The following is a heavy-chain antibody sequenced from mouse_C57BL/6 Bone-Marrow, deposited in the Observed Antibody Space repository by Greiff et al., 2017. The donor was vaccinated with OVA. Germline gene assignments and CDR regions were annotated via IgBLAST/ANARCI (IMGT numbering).Heavy chain of an antibody. CDR2: INPNYGTT. Sequence: EVKVVESGPELVKPGASVKISCKASGYSFTDYNMNWVKQSNGKSLEWIGVINPNYGTTSYNQKFKGKATLTVDQSSSTAYMQLNSLTSEDSAVYYCARGLLLRAWFAYWGQGTLVTVSA. D-gene: IGHD1-1*01. V-gene: IGHV1-39*01. CDR3: ARGLLLRAWFAY. J-gene: IGHJ3*01. CDR1: GYSFTDYN.